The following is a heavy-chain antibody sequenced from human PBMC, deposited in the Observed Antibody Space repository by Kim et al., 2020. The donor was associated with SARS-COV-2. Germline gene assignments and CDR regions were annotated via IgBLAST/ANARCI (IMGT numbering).Heavy chain of an antibody. V-gene: IGHV1-2*06. CDR3: ATHSGSWSHNLYAMDV. D-gene: IGHD6-13*01. J-gene: IGHJ6*02. CDR1: EYIFTSFY. Sequence: ASVKVSCKAPEYIFTSFYIHWVRQAPGQGLEWMGRIDPNSGVSNYAQKFQGRVAMTRDTSINTAYLEVSSLTSDDTAVYYCATHSGSWSHNLYAMDVWGQGTTVAVSS. CDR2: IDPNSGVS.